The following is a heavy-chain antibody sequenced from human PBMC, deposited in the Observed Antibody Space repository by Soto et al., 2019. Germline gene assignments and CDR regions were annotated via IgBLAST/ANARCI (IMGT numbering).Heavy chain of an antibody. CDR3: ARSANYDILTGYYVDAFDI. D-gene: IGHD3-9*01. CDR2: ISSSSSYT. V-gene: IGHV3-11*03. Sequence: GGSLRLSCAASGFTFSDYYMSWIRQAPGKGLEWVSYISSSSSYTNYADSVKGRFTISRDNAKNSLYLQMNSLRAEDTAVYYCARSANYDILTGYYVDAFDIWGQGTMVTVSS. CDR1: GFTFSDYY. J-gene: IGHJ3*02.